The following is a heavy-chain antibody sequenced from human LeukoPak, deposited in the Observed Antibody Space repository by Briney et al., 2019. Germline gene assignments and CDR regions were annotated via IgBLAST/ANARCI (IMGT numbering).Heavy chain of an antibody. D-gene: IGHD5-18*01. CDR3: VTLGYSYGPLDY. CDR1: GYTLTELS. Sequence: ASVKVSCKVSGYTLTELSMHWVRQAPGKGLEWMGGFDPEDGETIYAQKFQGRVTMTEDTSTDTAYMELSSLRSEDTAVYYCVTLGYSYGPLDYWGQGTLVTVSS. J-gene: IGHJ4*02. CDR2: FDPEDGET. V-gene: IGHV1-24*01.